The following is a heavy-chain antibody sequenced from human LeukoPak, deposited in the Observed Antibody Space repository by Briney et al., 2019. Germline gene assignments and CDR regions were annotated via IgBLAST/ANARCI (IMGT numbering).Heavy chain of an antibody. CDR1: SGSISSGNW. CDR3: ARGPVLDF. Sequence: SETLSLTCAVSSGSISSGNWWNWVRQSPGKGLEWIGDIYHSGSTNYNPSLKSRVTISVDKSKNQFSLRLSSLTAADTAVYYCARGPVLDFWGQGTLVTVSS. CDR2: IYHSGST. D-gene: IGHD3-3*01. V-gene: IGHV4-4*02. J-gene: IGHJ4*02.